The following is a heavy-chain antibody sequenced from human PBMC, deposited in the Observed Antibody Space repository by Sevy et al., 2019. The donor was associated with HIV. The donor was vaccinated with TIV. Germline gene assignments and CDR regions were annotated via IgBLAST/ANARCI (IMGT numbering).Heavy chain of an antibody. CDR3: ARDPGYSSGWYGPYFDY. D-gene: IGHD6-19*01. CDR2: ISLSHHTI. J-gene: IGHJ4*02. V-gene: IGHV3-11*01. CDR1: GFPFSTYY. Sequence: GGSLRLSCAASGFPFSTYYMTWIRQAPGKGLEWLAYISLSHHTIYYADSVKGRFTISRDNAKNSLYLQMNNLRAEDTATYYCARDPGYSSGWYGPYFDYWGQGALVTVSS.